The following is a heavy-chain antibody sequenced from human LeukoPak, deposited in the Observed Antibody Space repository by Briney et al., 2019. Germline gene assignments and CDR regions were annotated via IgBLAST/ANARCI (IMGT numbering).Heavy chain of an antibody. CDR1: GGSISSSSYY. D-gene: IGHD3-22*01. CDR2: IYYSGST. J-gene: IGHJ4*02. CDR3: ARHRRGITMTAYYFDY. Sequence: PSETLSLTCTVSGGSISSSSYYWGWIRQPPGKGLEWIGSIYYSGSTYYNPSLKSRVTISVDTSKNQFSLKLSSVTAADTAVYYCARHRRGITMTAYYFDYWGQGTLVTVPS. V-gene: IGHV4-39*01.